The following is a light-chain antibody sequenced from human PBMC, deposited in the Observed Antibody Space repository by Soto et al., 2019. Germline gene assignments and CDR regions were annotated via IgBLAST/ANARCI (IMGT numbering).Light chain of an antibody. Sequence: QSALTQPASVSGSPGQSITISCTGTSSDVGGYNYVSWYQQHPGKAPKLMIYEFSKRPSGVSNRFSGSKSGNTASLTISGLQAEDEADYYCSSYTSSSTGVFGTGTKLTVL. J-gene: IGLJ1*01. V-gene: IGLV2-14*01. CDR1: SSDVGGYNY. CDR3: SSYTSSSTGV. CDR2: EFS.